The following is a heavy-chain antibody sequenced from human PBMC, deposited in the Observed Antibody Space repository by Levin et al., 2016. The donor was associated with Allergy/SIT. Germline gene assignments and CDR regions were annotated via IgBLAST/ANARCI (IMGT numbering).Heavy chain of an antibody. J-gene: IGHJ4*02. CDR3: ARASAAMVTLDY. CDR1: GGSISSYY. CDR2: IDYSGST. Sequence: SETLSLTCTVSGGSISSYYWSWIRQPPGKGLEWIGYIDYSGSTNYNPSLKSRVTISVDTSKNQFSLKLSSVTAVDTAVYYCARASAAMVTLDYWGQGALVTVSS. D-gene: IGHD5-18*01. V-gene: IGHV4-59*01.